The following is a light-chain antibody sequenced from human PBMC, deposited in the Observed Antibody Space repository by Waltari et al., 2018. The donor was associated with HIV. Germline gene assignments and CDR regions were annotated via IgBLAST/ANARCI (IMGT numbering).Light chain of an antibody. CDR2: GKN. CDR3: ASWDDSLNGPV. Sequence: QSVLTQPPSTSGTPEERVTISCSATTSNIGRNTVSWFQQLPGTAPTVLIYGKNRRPSGVPDRFSGSKSGTSASLAISGLQFEDEADYYCASWDDSLNGPVFGGGTKLSVV. V-gene: IGLV1-44*01. J-gene: IGLJ2*01. CDR1: TSNIGRNT.